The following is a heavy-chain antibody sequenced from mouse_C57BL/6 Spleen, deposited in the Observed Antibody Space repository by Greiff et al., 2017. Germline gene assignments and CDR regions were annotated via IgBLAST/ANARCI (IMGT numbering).Heavy chain of an antibody. CDR2: INPSSGYT. CDR3: ARNAHSNPFDY. J-gene: IGHJ2*01. D-gene: IGHD2-5*01. CDR1: GYTFTSYT. V-gene: IGHV1-4*01. Sequence: QVQLKESGAELARPGASVKMSCKASGYTFTSYTMHWVKQRPGQGLEWIGYINPSSGYTKYNQKFKDKATLTADKSSSTAYMQLSSLTSEDSAVYYCARNAHSNPFDYWGQGTTLTVSS.